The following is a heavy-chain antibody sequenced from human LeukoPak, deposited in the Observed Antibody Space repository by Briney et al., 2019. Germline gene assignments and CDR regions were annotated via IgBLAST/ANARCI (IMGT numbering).Heavy chain of an antibody. J-gene: IGHJ4*02. CDR1: GFTFDDYA. V-gene: IGHV3-9*01. CDR3: VKELKQWLGAIDY. Sequence: PGGSLRLSCAASGFTFDDYAMHWVRQAPGKGLEWVSGIYWNSGTIGYADSVKGRFTISRDNAKNSLYLQMNSLRAEDTALYYCVKELKQWLGAIDYWGQGTRVTVSS. D-gene: IGHD6-19*01. CDR2: IYWNSGTI.